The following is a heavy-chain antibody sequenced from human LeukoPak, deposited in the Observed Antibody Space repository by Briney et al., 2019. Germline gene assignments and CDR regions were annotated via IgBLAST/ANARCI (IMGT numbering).Heavy chain of an antibody. CDR2: ISGSAART. CDR3: AKRYPYDSSTYAFDY. J-gene: IGHJ4*02. CDR1: GFTFSAYA. Sequence: GASLRLSCAASGFTFSAYAVTWVRQAPGKGLEWVSAISGSAARTYCADSVKGRFTISRDNSKNTVYLQMNSLRAEDTAVYYCAKRYPYDSSTYAFDYWGQGTLVTVSS. V-gene: IGHV3-23*01. D-gene: IGHD3-22*01.